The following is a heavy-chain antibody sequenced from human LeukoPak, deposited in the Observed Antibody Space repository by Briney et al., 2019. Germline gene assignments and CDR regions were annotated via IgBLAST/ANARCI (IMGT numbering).Heavy chain of an antibody. CDR2: INHSGST. V-gene: IGHV4-34*01. J-gene: IGHJ4*02. Sequence: SETLSLTCAVYGGSFSGYYWSWIRQPPGKGLEWIGEINHSGSTNYNPSLKSRATISVDTSKNQFSLKLSSVTAADTAVYYCARGLIVATITYYFDYWGQGTLVTVSS. D-gene: IGHD5-12*01. CDR1: GGSFSGYY. CDR3: ARGLIVATITYYFDY.